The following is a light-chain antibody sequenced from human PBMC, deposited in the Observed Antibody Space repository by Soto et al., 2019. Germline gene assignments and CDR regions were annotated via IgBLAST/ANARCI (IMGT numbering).Light chain of an antibody. V-gene: IGKV3-20*01. CDR3: QQSYSSPPT. CDR1: QSVGSSY. J-gene: IGKJ1*01. Sequence: EIVLTQSPGTLSLSPGERATLSCRASQSVGSSYLAWYQQKPGQAPRLIIFGASGRATGIPDRFSGSRSGPDFTLTISSLQPEDFATYYCQQSYSSPPTFGQGTKVDIK. CDR2: GAS.